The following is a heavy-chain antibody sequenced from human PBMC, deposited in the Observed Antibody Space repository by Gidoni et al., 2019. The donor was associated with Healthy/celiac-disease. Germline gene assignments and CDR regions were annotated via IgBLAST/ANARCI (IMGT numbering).Heavy chain of an antibody. CDR1: GYTFTGYY. CDR3: ARLGGSYGY. V-gene: IGHV1-2*02. J-gene: IGHJ4*02. Sequence: QVQLAQSGAEGKKPGPSVKVSCKAAGYTFTGYYLHWVRQAPGQGLEWMGWINPNRGGTNYAQMFQGTVPMTRDTSISTAYMELSRLRSDDTAVYYCARLGGSYGYWGQGTLVTVSS. D-gene: IGHD1-26*01. CDR2: INPNRGGT.